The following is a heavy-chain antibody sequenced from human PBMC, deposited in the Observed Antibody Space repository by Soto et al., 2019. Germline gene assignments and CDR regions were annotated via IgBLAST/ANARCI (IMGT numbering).Heavy chain of an antibody. CDR2: ISYDGSNK. CDR1: GFTFSSYG. V-gene: IGHV3-30*18. CDR3: ANSDGDCSGGSCYFDY. D-gene: IGHD2-15*01. J-gene: IGHJ4*02. Sequence: GSLRLSCAASGFTFSSYGMHWVRQAPGKGLEWVAVISYDGSNKYYADSVKGRFTISRDNSKNTLYLQMNSLRAEDTAVYYCANSDGDCSGGSCYFDYWGQGTLVTVYS.